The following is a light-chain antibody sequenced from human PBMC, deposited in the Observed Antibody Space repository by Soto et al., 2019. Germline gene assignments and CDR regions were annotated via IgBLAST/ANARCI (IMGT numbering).Light chain of an antibody. V-gene: IGLV2-8*01. Sequence: QSVLTQPPPASGSPGQSVTISCTGSSSDVGGYNYVSWYQQHPGKAPKLVIYEVRERPSGVPDRFSGSKSGNTASLTVSGLQAEDEADYYCSSYTGTNNFGVFGPGTKLTVL. J-gene: IGLJ1*01. CDR2: EVR. CDR1: SSDVGGYNY. CDR3: SSYTGTNNFGV.